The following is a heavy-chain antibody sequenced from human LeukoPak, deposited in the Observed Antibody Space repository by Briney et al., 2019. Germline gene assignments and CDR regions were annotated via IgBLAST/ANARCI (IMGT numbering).Heavy chain of an antibody. Sequence: GGSLRLSCAASGFSFSYYGMHWVRQAPGKGLEWVGLISGDGRKKYYAGSVKGRLTISRDNSKNTLYLQMNSLRAEDTAVYYCAKTPKPLGYCSSTSCYKSYYYGMDVWGQGTTVTVSS. CDR1: GFSFSYYG. D-gene: IGHD2-2*02. CDR2: ISGDGRKK. CDR3: AKTPKPLGYCSSTSCYKSYYYGMDV. J-gene: IGHJ6*02. V-gene: IGHV3-30*18.